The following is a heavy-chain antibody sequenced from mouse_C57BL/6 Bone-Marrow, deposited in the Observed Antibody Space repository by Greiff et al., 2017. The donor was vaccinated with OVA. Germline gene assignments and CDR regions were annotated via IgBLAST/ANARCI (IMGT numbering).Heavy chain of an antibody. CDR3: AREGLRPYYYAMDY. D-gene: IGHD1-2*01. CDR2: ISSGSSTI. CDR1: GFTFSDYG. V-gene: IGHV5-17*01. Sequence: EVQLQESGGGLVKPGGSLKLSCAASGFTFSDYGMHWVRQAPEKGLEWVAYISSGSSTIYYADTVKGRFTISRDNAKNTLFLQMTSLRSEDTAMYYCAREGLRPYYYAMDYWGQGTSVTVSS. J-gene: IGHJ4*01.